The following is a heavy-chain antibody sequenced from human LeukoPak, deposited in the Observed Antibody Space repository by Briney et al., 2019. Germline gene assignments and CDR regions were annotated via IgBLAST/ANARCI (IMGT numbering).Heavy chain of an antibody. CDR2: IRFDGTSK. J-gene: IGHJ4*02. D-gene: IGHD3-16*01. CDR3: AKGTTDYDASDPLDF. V-gene: IGHV3-30*02. Sequence: GGSLRLSCAASGFTFSNYGMHWVRQAPGKGLEWAAFIRFDGTSKYYADSVKGRFTISRDQSKSTVYLQMTSLRAEDTAVFYCAKGTTDYDASDPLDFWGQGTLVTVSS. CDR1: GFTFSNYG.